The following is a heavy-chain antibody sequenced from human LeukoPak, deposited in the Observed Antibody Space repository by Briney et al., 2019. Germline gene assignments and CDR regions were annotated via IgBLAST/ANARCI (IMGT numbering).Heavy chain of an antibody. CDR2: ISSSSSYI. V-gene: IGHV3-21*04. CDR3: AKDDSSGYAPPTFST. CDR1: GFTFSSYS. J-gene: IGHJ4*02. Sequence: GGSLRLSCAASGFTFSSYSMNWVRQAPGKGLEWVSSISSSSSYIYYADSVKGRFTISRDNAKNSLYLQMNSLRAEDMALYYCAKDDSSGYAPPTFSTWGQGTLVTVSS. D-gene: IGHD3-22*01.